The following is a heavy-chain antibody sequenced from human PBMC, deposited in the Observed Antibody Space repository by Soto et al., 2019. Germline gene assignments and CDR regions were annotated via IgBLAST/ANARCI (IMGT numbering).Heavy chain of an antibody. J-gene: IGHJ4*02. V-gene: IGHV1-46*01. CDR1: GHTLINYY. D-gene: IGHD3-22*01. CDR2: IDPSGNGT. Sequence: QVQLVQSGAEVKKPGASVKVSCKTSGHTLINYYMHWVRQAPGQGLDWLGKIDPSGNGTSYAERFQGRITLTSDTSTNTVYVELSSLRSEDTAIYYCAINYYASSGYLYWGQGTLVTVSS. CDR3: AINYYASSGYLY.